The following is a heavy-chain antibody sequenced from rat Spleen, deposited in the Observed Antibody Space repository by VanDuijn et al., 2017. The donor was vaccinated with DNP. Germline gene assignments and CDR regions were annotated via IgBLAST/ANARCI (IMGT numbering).Heavy chain of an antibody. D-gene: IGHD1-2*01. V-gene: IGHV5-7*01. Sequence: EVQLVESGGGLVQPGRSLKLSCAASGFIFRDYNMAWVRQAPKKGLEWVATINYDGSSTYYRDSVKGRFTISRDNAKTTLYLQMDSLRSEDTATYYCARHMGIAAISYDSWGQGVMVTVSS. J-gene: IGHJ2*01. CDR1: GFIFRDYN. CDR2: INYDGSST. CDR3: ARHMGIAAISYDS.